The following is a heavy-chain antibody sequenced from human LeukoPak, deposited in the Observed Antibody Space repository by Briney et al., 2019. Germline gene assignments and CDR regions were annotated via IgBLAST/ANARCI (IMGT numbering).Heavy chain of an antibody. CDR2: TYYRSKWYN. Sequence: SQTLSLTCAISGDSVSSNSAAWNWIRQSPSRDLEWLGRTYYRSKWYNDYAVSVKSRITINPDTSKNQFSLQLNSVTPEDTAVYYCARGSTVVTPHNWFDPWGQGTLVTVSS. J-gene: IGHJ5*02. CDR3: ARGSTVVTPHNWFDP. V-gene: IGHV6-1*01. D-gene: IGHD4-23*01. CDR1: GDSVSSNSAA.